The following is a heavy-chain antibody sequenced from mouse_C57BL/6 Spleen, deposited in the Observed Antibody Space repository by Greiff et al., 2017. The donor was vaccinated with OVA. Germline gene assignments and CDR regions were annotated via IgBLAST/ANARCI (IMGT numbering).Heavy chain of an antibody. Sequence: QVQLKQPGAELVRPGSSVKLSCKASGYTFTSYWMHWVKQRPIQGLEWIGNIDPSDSETHYNQKFKDKATLTVDKSSSTAYMQLSSLTSEDSAVYYCARGGYYGSSSTGGFDVWGTGTTVTVSS. CDR3: ARGGYYGSSSTGGFDV. CDR1: GYTFTSYW. J-gene: IGHJ1*03. CDR2: IDPSDSET. D-gene: IGHD1-1*01. V-gene: IGHV1-52*01.